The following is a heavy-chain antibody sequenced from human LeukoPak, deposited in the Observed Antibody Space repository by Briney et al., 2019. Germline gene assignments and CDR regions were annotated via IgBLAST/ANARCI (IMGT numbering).Heavy chain of an antibody. D-gene: IGHD6-13*01. CDR3: ARDQDIAAAGFDY. CDR2: IYYSGST. CDR1: GGSISSGGYY. Sequence: SETLSLTCTVSGGSISSGGYYWSWIRQPPGKGLEWIGYIYYSGSTNYNPSLKSRVTISVDTSKNQFSLKLNSVTAADTAMYYCARDQDIAAAGFDYWGQGTLVTVSS. V-gene: IGHV4-61*08. J-gene: IGHJ4*02.